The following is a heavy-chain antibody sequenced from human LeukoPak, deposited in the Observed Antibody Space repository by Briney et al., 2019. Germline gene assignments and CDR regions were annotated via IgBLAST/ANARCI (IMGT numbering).Heavy chain of an antibody. V-gene: IGHV4-34*01. CDR1: GGSISGYY. J-gene: IGHJ3*02. Sequence: SETLSLTCAVYGGSISGYYGSWIRQPPGKGLEWIGEINHSGSTNYNPSLKSRVTISVDTSKNQFSLKLSSVTAADTAVYYCASRIAAAGTGAFDIWGQGTMVTVSS. CDR2: INHSGST. D-gene: IGHD6-13*01. CDR3: ASRIAAAGTGAFDI.